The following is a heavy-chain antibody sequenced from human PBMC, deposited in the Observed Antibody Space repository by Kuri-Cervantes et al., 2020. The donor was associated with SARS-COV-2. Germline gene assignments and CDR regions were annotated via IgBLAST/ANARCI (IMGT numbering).Heavy chain of an antibody. Sequence: GESLKISCAASGFIFSTYSMSWVRQAPGKGLEWVSCISSSGGYIYYADSVKGQFTFSRDNANNSLYLQMNSLRAEDTAVYYCARSISGSYVYYYYGMDVWGQGTTVTVSS. CDR3: ARSISGSYVYYYYGMDV. CDR1: GFIFSTYS. J-gene: IGHJ6*02. CDR2: ISSSGGYI. D-gene: IGHD1-26*01. V-gene: IGHV3-21*04.